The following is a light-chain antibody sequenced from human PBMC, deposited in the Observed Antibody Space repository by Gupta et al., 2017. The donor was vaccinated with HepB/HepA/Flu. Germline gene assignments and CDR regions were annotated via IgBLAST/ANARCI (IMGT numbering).Light chain of an antibody. CDR3: ATWDDSLTGRVV. CDR2: RNS. Sequence: QSVLTQPPSASGTPGQRVTISCSGSSSNIGSNHVYWSQQLPGTAPKLLIYRNSQRPSGVPDRYSGSKSGTSASLAISGLRSEDEAEYYCATWDDSLTGRVVFGGGTKLTVL. J-gene: IGLJ2*01. CDR1: SSNIGSNH. V-gene: IGLV1-47*01.